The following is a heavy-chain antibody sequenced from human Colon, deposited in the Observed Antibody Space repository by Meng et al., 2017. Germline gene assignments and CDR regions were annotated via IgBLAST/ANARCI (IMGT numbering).Heavy chain of an antibody. V-gene: IGHV1-18*01. D-gene: IGHD3-10*01. CDR2: MSAYNGNT. CDR3: ARENSPRFGELLEYGLGNDY. J-gene: IGHJ4*02. Sequence: GQVVQYGAGVKYPGDAVKASCKASGDTFTCYGIGWVRQAPGQGLEWMGWMSAYNGNTNYAQKHEGKVTMTTDTSTSTAYMELRSLRSDDTAVYYCARENSPRFGELLEYGLGNDYWGQGTLVTVSS. CDR1: GDTFTCYG.